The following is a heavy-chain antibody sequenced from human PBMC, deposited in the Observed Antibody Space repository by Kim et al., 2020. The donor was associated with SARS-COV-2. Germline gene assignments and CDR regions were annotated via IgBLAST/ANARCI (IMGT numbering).Heavy chain of an antibody. Sequence: GGSLRLSCAASGFTFSNYAMSWVRQAPGKGLEWVSAISDSGGSTYYADSVKGRFTISRDNSKNTLYLQMNSLRVEDTAVYYCAAVAYSSPPRLTFQHWGQGTLVTVSS. J-gene: IGHJ1*01. CDR1: GFTFSNYA. CDR3: AAVAYSSPPRLTFQH. CDR2: ISDSGGST. D-gene: IGHD6-13*01. V-gene: IGHV3-23*01.